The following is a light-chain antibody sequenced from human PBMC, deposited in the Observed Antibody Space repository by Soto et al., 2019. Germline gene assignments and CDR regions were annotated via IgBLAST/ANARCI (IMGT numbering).Light chain of an antibody. CDR2: EVS. Sequence: QSALTQPPSTSGSPGQSVTISCTGSSSDVGYNYVSWYQQHPGKAPKLLISEVSKRPSGVPDRFSGSKSGNTASLTVSGLQAEDEADYYCSSYAGDNNVVFGGGTKLTVL. J-gene: IGLJ2*01. CDR3: SSYAGDNNVV. V-gene: IGLV2-8*01. CDR1: SSDVGYNY.